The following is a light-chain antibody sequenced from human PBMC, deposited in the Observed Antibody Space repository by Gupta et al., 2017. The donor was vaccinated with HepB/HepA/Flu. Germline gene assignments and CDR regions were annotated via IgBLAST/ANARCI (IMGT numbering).Light chain of an antibody. Sequence: EIVMTQSPATLSVSPGERATLSCRTTQRVSNYLAWYQQKPGQAPRLLIYDASTRATGIPARFSGGGSCTKFTLTIISLQSEDFAVYYCQQYHNWTYTFGQGTKLEIK. V-gene: IGKV3-15*01. CDR3: QQYHNWTYT. CDR1: QRVSNY. CDR2: DAS. J-gene: IGKJ2*01.